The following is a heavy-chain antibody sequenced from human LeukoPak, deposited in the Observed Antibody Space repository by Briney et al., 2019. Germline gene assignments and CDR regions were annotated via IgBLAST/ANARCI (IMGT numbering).Heavy chain of an antibody. J-gene: IGHJ5*02. CDR3: ASYGDPRWFDP. V-gene: IGHV4-34*01. CDR1: GGSFSGYY. D-gene: IGHD4-17*01. Sequence: KPSETLSLTCAVYGGSFSGYYWSWIRQPPGKGLEWIGEINHSGSTNYNPSLKSRVTISVDTSKNQFSLKLSSVTAADTAVYYCASYGDPRWFDPWGQGTLVTVSS. CDR2: INHSGST.